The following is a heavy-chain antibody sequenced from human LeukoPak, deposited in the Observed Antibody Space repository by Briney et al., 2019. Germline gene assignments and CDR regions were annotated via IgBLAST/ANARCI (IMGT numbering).Heavy chain of an antibody. CDR3: ARDGSSDAFDI. CDR2: ISSSSTI. V-gene: IGHV3-48*01. CDR1: GFTFSSYS. J-gene: IGHJ3*02. Sequence: PGGSLRLSCAASGFTFSSYSMNWVRQAPGKGLEWVSYISSSSTIYYADSVKGRFTISGDNAKNSLYLQMNSLRAEDTAVYYCARDGSSDAFDIWGQGTMVTVSS.